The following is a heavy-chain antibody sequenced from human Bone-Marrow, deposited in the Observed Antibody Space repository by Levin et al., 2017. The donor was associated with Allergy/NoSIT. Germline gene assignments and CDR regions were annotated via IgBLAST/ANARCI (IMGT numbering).Heavy chain of an antibody. J-gene: IGHJ4*02. CDR3: ARDQGYYDSSGLRLALEVGSVDY. Sequence: GGSLRLSCAASGFTFSSYSMNWVRQAPGKGLEWVSSISSSSSYIYYADSVKGRFTISRDNAKNSLYLQMNSLRAEDTAVYYCARDQGYYDSSGLRLALEVGSVDYWGQGTLVTVSS. D-gene: IGHD3-22*01. CDR2: ISSSSSYI. V-gene: IGHV3-21*01. CDR1: GFTFSSYS.